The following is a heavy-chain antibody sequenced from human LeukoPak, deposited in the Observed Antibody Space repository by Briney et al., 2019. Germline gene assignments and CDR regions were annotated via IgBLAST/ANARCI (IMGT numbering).Heavy chain of an antibody. CDR3: ATEDYYDSSGYYYDY. J-gene: IGHJ4*02. D-gene: IGHD3-22*01. V-gene: IGHV1-69*13. Sequence: SVTVSCKASGGTFSSYAISWVRQAPGQGLEWMGGIIPIFGTANYAQKFQGRVTITADESTSTAYMELSSLRSEDTAVYYCATEDYYDSSGYYYDYWGQGTLVTVSS. CDR2: IIPIFGTA. CDR1: GGTFSSYA.